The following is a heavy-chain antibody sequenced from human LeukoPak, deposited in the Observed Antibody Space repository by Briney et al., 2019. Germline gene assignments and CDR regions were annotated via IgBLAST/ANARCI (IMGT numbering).Heavy chain of an antibody. CDR3: ARGLREYQLPQIVPLRTHYYYGMDV. CDR1: GGTFSSYA. V-gene: IGHV1-69*06. J-gene: IGHJ6*04. CDR2: IIPIFGTA. D-gene: IGHD2-2*01. Sequence: SVKVSCKASGGTFSSYAISWVRHAPGQGLEWMGGIIPIFGTANYAQKFQGRVTITADKSTSTAYMELSILRSEDTAVYYCARGLREYQLPQIVPLRTHYYYGMDVWGKGTTVTVSS.